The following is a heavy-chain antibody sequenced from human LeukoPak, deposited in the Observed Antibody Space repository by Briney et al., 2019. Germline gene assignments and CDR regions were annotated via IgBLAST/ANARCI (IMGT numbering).Heavy chain of an antibody. CDR2: INHSGST. D-gene: IGHD6-19*01. Sequence: SETLSLTCAVYGGSFSGYYWSWIRQPPGKGLEWIGEINHSGSTNYNPSLKSRVTISVDTSKNQFSLKLSSVTAADTAVYYCARCIAVAGICGGAFDYWGQGTLVTVSS. J-gene: IGHJ4*02. CDR1: GGSFSGYY. V-gene: IGHV4-34*01. CDR3: ARCIAVAGICGGAFDY.